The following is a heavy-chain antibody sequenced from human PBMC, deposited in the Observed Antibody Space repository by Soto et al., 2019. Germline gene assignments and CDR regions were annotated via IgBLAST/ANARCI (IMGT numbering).Heavy chain of an antibody. CDR2: IFPLTDIP. V-gene: IGHV1-69*02. Sequence: QVQLVQSGTEVKKPGSSVKVSCKASGGTFRNYPINWVRQAPGQGLEWMGSIFPLTDIPDYAQNFQARLTXXXDXXTSTAYMEVSSLTSDDTAMYFWARGPLVVLNYFESWGQGTLVTVSS. CDR3: ARGPLVVLNYFES. CDR1: GGTFRNYP. J-gene: IGHJ4*02.